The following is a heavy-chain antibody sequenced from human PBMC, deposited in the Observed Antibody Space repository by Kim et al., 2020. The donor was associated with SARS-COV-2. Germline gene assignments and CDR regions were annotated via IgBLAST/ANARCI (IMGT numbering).Heavy chain of an antibody. V-gene: IGHV1-3*01. Sequence: ASMKVSCKASGYTFTSYAMHWVRQAPGQRLEWMGWINAGNGNTKYSQKFQGRVTITRDTSASTAYMELSSLRSEDTAVYYCARAPHGLIVGARGAFEIWGQGTMVTVSS. J-gene: IGHJ3*02. CDR2: INAGNGNT. D-gene: IGHD1-26*01. CDR1: GYTFTSYA. CDR3: ARAPHGLIVGARGAFEI.